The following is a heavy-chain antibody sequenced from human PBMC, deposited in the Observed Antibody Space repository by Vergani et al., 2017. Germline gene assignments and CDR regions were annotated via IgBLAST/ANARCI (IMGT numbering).Heavy chain of an antibody. Sequence: QVKLQESGPGLVKPSETLSLTYTVSGASVNSYYWSWIRQPPGKGLEWMGYVSFRGDTLYDPSVKGRMTISLNTSSNQFSLYLTSVTAADTAVYYCARSRIYYGAGSPDYRGQGTLVTVSS. CDR3: ARSRIYYGAGSPDY. D-gene: IGHD3-10*01. CDR1: GASVNSYY. CDR2: VSFRGDT. V-gene: IGHV4-59*02. J-gene: IGHJ4*02.